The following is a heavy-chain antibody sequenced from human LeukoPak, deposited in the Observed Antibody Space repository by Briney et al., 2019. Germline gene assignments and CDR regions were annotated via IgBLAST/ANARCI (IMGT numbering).Heavy chain of an antibody. CDR2: ISSSGSYI. CDR1: GFTFSSYS. CDR3: ARNPGWKGYCTNGVCYYNDY. Sequence: PGGSLRLSCAASGFTFSSYSMSWVRQTPGKGLEWVSSISSSGSYIYYADSVKGRFTISRDNAKNSLYLQMNSLRAEDTAVYYCARNPGWKGYCTNGVCYYNDYWGQGTLVTVSS. V-gene: IGHV3-21*01. D-gene: IGHD2-8*01. J-gene: IGHJ4*02.